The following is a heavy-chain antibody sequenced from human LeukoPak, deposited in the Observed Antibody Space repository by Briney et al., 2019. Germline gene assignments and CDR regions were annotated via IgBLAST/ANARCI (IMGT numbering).Heavy chain of an antibody. D-gene: IGHD3-9*01. CDR2: IYYSGST. Sequence: SETLSLTCTVSGGSISSGDYYWSWIRQPPGKGLEGIGYIYYSGSTYYNPSLKSRVTISVDTSKNQFSLKLSSVTAADTAVYYCARDIPRYAVTGVGYWGQGTLVTVSS. J-gene: IGHJ4*02. CDR3: ARDIPRYAVTGVGY. V-gene: IGHV4-30-4*01. CDR1: GGSISSGDYY.